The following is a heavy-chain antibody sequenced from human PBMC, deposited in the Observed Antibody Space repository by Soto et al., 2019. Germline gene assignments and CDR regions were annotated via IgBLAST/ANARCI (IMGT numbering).Heavy chain of an antibody. CDR3: ARVVPGAEAWFGP. CDR2: ISLYSDGT. V-gene: IGHV1-18*01. D-gene: IGHD2-2*01. J-gene: IGHJ5*02. Sequence: QVQLVQSGGEVKRPGASVKVSCKTSGYTFSNYGITWVRQAPGQPLEWLGWISLYSDGTNYAQKFQGRVSMTTDTSTTTAYMELRSLRSDDTAVYYCARVVPGAEAWFGPWGQGNPGHRLL. CDR1: GYTFSNYG.